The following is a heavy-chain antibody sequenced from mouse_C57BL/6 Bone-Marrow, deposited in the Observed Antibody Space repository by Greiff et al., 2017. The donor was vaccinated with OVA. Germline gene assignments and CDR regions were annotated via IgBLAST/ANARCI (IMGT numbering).Heavy chain of an antibody. V-gene: IGHV1-85*01. D-gene: IGHD1-1*01. J-gene: IGHJ4*01. CDR2: IYPRDGST. CDR1: GYTFTSYD. CDR3: ARKGPPFTTVVAHYYAMDY. Sequence: VQLQQSGPELVKPLASVKLSCKASGYTFTSYDINWVKQRPGQGLEWIGWIYPRDGSTKYNEKFKGKATLTVDTSSSTAYMELHSLTSEDSAVYFCARKGPPFTTVVAHYYAMDYWGQGTSVTVSS.